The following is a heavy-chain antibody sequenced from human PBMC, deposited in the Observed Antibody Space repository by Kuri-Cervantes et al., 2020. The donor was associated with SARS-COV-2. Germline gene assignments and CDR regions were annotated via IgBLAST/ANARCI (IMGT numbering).Heavy chain of an antibody. CDR3: ARVGSPGRNYDMRDAFDF. J-gene: IGHJ3*01. Sequence: ASVKVSRKASGYTFDNYAITWVRQAPGQGLEWLGWISVHSGNTKYSQNVQGRVTMTTDSSTNTAYMELRSLRSDDTAMYYCARVGSPGRNYDMRDAFDFWGQGTMVTVSS. D-gene: IGHD3-22*01. CDR1: GYTFDNYA. CDR2: ISVHSGNT. V-gene: IGHV1-18*01.